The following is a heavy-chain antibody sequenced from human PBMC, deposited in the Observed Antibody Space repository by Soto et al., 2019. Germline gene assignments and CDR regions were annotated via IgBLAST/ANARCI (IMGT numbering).Heavy chain of an antibody. CDR1: GFTFSSYW. CDR2: IKQSGSET. D-gene: IGHD5-18*01. Sequence: EVQLVESGGGLVQPGGSLRLSCAASGFTFSSYWMTWVRQAPGKGLEWVANIKQSGSETYYVDSVKGRFTISRDDARNALYLQMNALRADDTAVYFCARGYNIDYWGQGTLFTVSS. V-gene: IGHV3-7*03. J-gene: IGHJ4*02. CDR3: ARGYNIDY.